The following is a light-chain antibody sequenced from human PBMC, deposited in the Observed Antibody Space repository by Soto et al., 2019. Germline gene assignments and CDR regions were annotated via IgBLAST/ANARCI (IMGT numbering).Light chain of an antibody. CDR2: DAS. CDR1: QAVGSN. Sequence: IVLTQSPATLSVSPGERATLSCRASQAVGSNLAWYQQRPGQAPRLLIYDASTRATGIPHRFSGGGSGTEFALTISSLQSDDFALYFCQQYGSSPYTFAQGTKLDIK. CDR3: QQYGSSPYT. V-gene: IGKV3-15*01. J-gene: IGKJ2*01.